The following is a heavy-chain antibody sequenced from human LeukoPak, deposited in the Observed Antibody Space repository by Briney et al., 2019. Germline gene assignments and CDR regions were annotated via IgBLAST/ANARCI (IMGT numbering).Heavy chain of an antibody. D-gene: IGHD3-3*01. CDR2: ISYDGSNK. CDR3: AKDSATLYDFWSGYYTGFDY. J-gene: IGHJ4*02. CDR1: GFTFSSYG. Sequence: GGSLRLSCAASGFTFSSYGMHWVRQAPGKGLKWVAVISYDGSNKYYADSVKGRFTISRDNSKNTLYLQMNSLRAEDTAVYYCAKDSATLYDFWSGYYTGFDYWGQGTLVTVSS. V-gene: IGHV3-30*18.